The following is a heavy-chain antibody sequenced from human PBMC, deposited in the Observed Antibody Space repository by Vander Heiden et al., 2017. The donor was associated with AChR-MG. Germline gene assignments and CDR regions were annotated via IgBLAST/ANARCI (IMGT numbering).Heavy chain of an antibody. D-gene: IGHD3-3*01. CDR1: GGSISSRSYY. Sequence: QLQLQESGPGLVKPSETLSLTCTVSGGSISSRSYYWGWIRQPPGKGLEWIGSIYYSGSTYYNPSLKSRVTISVDTSKNQFSLKLSSGTAADTAVYYCARQGSCYDCWSGWVVRGDCYSRYYYGMDVWGQGTTVTVSS. V-gene: IGHV4-39*01. CDR3: ARQGSCYDCWSGWVVRGDCYSRYYYGMDV. J-gene: IGHJ6*02. CDR2: IYYSGST.